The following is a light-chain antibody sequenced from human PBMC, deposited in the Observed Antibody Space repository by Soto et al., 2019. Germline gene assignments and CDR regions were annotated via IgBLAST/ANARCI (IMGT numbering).Light chain of an antibody. CDR3: QQLTDWPPQWK. J-gene: IGKJ1*01. Sequence: EVVLTQSPDTLSLPPGERATRSCRASQSISSYLAWYQQKPGQAPRLLIYDASSRATGIPARFSGSGSGTDFTLTISSLEPEDFAVYYCQQLTDWPPQWKFGQGTK. V-gene: IGKV3-11*01. CDR2: DAS. CDR1: QSISSY.